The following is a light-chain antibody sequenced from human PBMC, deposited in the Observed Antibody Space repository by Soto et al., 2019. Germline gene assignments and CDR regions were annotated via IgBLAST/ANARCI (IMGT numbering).Light chain of an antibody. CDR2: NAS. J-gene: IGKJ1*01. Sequence: EIVMTQSPATLSVSPGERATLSCRASQSVSSNLVWYQQKPGQPPRLLIYNASTRATGIPARFSGSGSGTEFTLSISSLQSEDFAVYDCQQYKNWPRTFGQGTKVEIK. CDR3: QQYKNWPRT. V-gene: IGKV3-15*01. CDR1: QSVSSN.